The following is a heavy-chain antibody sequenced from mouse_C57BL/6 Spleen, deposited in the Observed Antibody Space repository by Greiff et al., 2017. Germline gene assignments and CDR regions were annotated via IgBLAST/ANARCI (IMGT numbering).Heavy chain of an antibody. CDR1: GYTFTDYY. V-gene: IGHV1-19*01. CDR2: INPYNGGT. CDR3: ARGGWDGAWFAY. Sequence: DVKLQESGPVLVKPGASVKMSCKASGYTFTDYYMNWVKQSHGKSLEWIGVINPYNGGTSYNQKFKGKATLTVDKSSSTAYMELNSLTSEDSAVYYCARGGWDGAWFAYWGQGTLVTVSA. D-gene: IGHD4-1*01. J-gene: IGHJ3*01.